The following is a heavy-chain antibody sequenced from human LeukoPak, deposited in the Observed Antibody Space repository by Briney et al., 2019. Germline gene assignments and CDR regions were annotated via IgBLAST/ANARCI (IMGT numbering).Heavy chain of an antibody. D-gene: IGHD3-10*01. V-gene: IGHV1-69*06. Sequence: SVKVSCKASGGTFSSYTFTWVRQAPGQGLEWMGGIIPIFGTANYAQKFQGRVTITADKSTSTAYMELSSLRPEDTAVYYCARADYYGSGSYFEGWGQGTLVTVSS. CDR2: IIPIFGTA. J-gene: IGHJ4*02. CDR1: GGTFSSYT. CDR3: ARADYYGSGSYFEG.